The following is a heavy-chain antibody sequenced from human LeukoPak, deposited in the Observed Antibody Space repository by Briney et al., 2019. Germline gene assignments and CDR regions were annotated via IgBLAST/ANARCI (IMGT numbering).Heavy chain of an antibody. V-gene: IGHV4-4*07. J-gene: IGHJ2*01. CDR1: GGSISSYY. Sequence: KSSETLSLTCTVSGGSISSYYLSWIRQPAGKGLEWIGRIYTSGSTNYNPSLKSRRTMSVDTAKNQFSLKLSSVTDADTAVYYCARVPAPAAGIFHWYFDLWGRGTLVTVSS. D-gene: IGHD6-13*01. CDR2: IYTSGST. CDR3: ARVPAPAAGIFHWYFDL.